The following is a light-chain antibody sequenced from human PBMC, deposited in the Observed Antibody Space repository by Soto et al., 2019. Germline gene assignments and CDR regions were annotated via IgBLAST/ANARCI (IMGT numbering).Light chain of an antibody. CDR1: QSVSFSY. V-gene: IGKV3-20*01. CDR3: QQYGSSPLT. CDR2: GAT. J-gene: IGKJ4*01. Sequence: EIGLTQAPGTLSLSPGDRATRSCRASQSVSFSYLAWYQQKAGQAPRLLIYGATSRATGIPDRFSGSEYGTDFTLTISRLEPEDFAVYYCQQYGSSPLTFGGGTKVEI.